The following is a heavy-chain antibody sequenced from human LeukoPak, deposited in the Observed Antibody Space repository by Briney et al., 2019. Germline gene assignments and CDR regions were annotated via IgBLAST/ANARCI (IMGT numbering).Heavy chain of an antibody. CDR1: GFTFSSYW. Sequence: GGSLRLSCAASGFTFSSYWMHWVRQAPGKGLVWLSRINTDGSSTSYADSVKGRFTISRDNAKNTLYLQMNSLRAEDTAVYYCARRAVAGNAFDIWGQGTMVTVSS. J-gene: IGHJ3*02. CDR3: ARRAVAGNAFDI. V-gene: IGHV3-74*01. CDR2: INTDGSST. D-gene: IGHD6-19*01.